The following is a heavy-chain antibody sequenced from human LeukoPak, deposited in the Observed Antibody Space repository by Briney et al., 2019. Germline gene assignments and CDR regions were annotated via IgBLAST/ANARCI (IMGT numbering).Heavy chain of an antibody. J-gene: IGHJ5*02. D-gene: IGHD3-10*01. Sequence: PGGSLRLSCAASGFTFSSYGMHWVRQAPGKGLEWVAVIWYDGSNKYYADSVKGRFTISRDNSKNTLYLQMNSLRAEDTAVYYCAKDLFYGSGSYPWWFDPWGQGTLVTVSS. V-gene: IGHV3-33*06. CDR1: GFTFSSYG. CDR2: IWYDGSNK. CDR3: AKDLFYGSGSYPWWFDP.